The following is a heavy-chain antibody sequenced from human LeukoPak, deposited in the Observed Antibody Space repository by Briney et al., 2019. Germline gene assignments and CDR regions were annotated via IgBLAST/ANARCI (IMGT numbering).Heavy chain of an antibody. V-gene: IGHV3-66*01. CDR2: IYSGGST. D-gene: IGHD6-19*01. Sequence: LSGGSLRLSCAASGFTVSSNYMSWVRQAPGKGLEWVSVIYSGGSTYYADSVKGRFTISRDNSKNTLYLQMNSLRAEDTAVYYCARVSYSSDFDYWGQGTLVTVSS. J-gene: IGHJ4*02. CDR3: ARVSYSSDFDY. CDR1: GFTVSSNY.